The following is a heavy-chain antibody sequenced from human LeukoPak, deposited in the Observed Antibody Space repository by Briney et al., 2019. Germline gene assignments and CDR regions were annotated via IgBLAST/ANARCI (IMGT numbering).Heavy chain of an antibody. CDR3: ARSPQHFDRLLDGDSHYFFDS. CDR1: GDSISSYF. CDR2: IYYNERS. Sequence: SETLSLTCTVSGDSISSYFWSWIRQPPGKGLEWIGYIYYNERSNYNPSLRSRVTISIDTSKNQFSLKLNSVTAADSAVYYCARSPQHFDRLLDGDSHYFFDSWGQGTLVTVSS. D-gene: IGHD3-9*01. V-gene: IGHV4-59*12. J-gene: IGHJ4*02.